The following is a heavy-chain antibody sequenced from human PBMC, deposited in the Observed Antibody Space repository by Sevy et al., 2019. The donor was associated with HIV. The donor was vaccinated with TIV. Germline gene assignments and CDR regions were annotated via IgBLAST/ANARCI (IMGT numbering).Heavy chain of an antibody. J-gene: IGHJ6*03. CDR3: TTDFPYGSGRSTGYYYYYMDV. CDR1: GFTFSNAW. CDR2: IKSKTDGGTT. V-gene: IGHV3-15*01. Sequence: GGSLRLSCAASGFTFSNAWMSWVRQAPGKGLEWVGRIKSKTDGGTTDYAAPVKGRFTISRDDSKNTLYLQMNSLKTEDTAVNYCTTDFPYGSGRSTGYYYYYMDVWGKGTTVTVSS. D-gene: IGHD3-10*01.